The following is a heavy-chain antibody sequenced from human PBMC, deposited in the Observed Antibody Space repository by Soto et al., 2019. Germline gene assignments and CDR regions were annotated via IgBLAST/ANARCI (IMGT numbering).Heavy chain of an antibody. D-gene: IGHD1-26*01. V-gene: IGHV3-30*18. CDR3: VKDTLPSGSYENGYFDL. J-gene: IGHJ2*01. Sequence: QVQLVESGGGVVQPGRSLRLSSVGSGFTFSSYGMHWVRQAPGQGLEWVAVISFDGNYKYHADSWKGRLSISSDHSKNPLLLEMSSLRPEDTAVYYCVKDTLPSGSYENGYFDLGGRGTLVTVSS. CDR2: ISFDGNYK. CDR1: GFTFSSYG.